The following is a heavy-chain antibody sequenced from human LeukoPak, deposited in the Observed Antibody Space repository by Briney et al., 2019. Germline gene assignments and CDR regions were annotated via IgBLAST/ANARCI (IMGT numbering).Heavy chain of an antibody. Sequence: SVKVSCKASGGTFSSYAISWVRQAPGQGLEWMGRIIPIFGTANYAQKFQGRVTITTDESTSTAYMELSSLRSEDTAVYYCARESVPPYCGGDCCLDYWDQGTLVTVSS. CDR1: GGTFSSYA. J-gene: IGHJ4*02. CDR3: ARESVPPYCGGDCCLDY. CDR2: IIPIFGTA. D-gene: IGHD2-21*02. V-gene: IGHV1-69*05.